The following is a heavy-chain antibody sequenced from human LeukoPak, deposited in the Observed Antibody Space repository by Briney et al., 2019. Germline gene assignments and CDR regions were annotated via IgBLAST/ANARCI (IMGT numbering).Heavy chain of an antibody. CDR1: GGSISSSSYY. D-gene: IGHD6-13*01. CDR3: ARDRSPAAGISSAFGI. Sequence: SETLSLTCTVSGGSISSSSYYGGWIRQPPGKGLEWIGSIYYSGSTYYNPSLKSRVTISVDTSKNQFSLKLSSVTAADTAVYYCARDRSPAAGISSAFGIWGQGTMVTVSS. V-gene: IGHV4-39*07. J-gene: IGHJ3*02. CDR2: IYYSGST.